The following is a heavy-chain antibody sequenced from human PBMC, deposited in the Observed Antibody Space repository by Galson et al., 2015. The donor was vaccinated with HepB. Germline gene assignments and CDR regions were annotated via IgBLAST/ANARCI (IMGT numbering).Heavy chain of an antibody. J-gene: IGHJ4*02. CDR3: ARDGIVRAPRGDNFCDY. CDR1: GFTFSNYD. V-gene: IGHV3-13*01. CDR2: IDTTGDT. Sequence: SLRLSCAASGFTFSNYDMHWVRQATGKGLEWVSGIDTTGDTYYPGSVKGRFTISRDNSRNALYLQMNSLRFEDTALYYCARDGIVRAPRGDNFCDYWGQGTLAAVSS. D-gene: IGHD1-26*01.